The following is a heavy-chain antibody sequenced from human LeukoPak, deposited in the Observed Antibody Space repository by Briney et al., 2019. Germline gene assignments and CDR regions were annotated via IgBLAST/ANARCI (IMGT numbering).Heavy chain of an antibody. Sequence: ASVKVSCKASGYTFTSYGISWVRQAPGQGLEWMGWISAYNGNTNYAQKLQGRVTMTTDTSTSTAYMELRSLRSDDTAVYCCARTIAVAGHDAFDIWGQGTMVTVSS. D-gene: IGHD6-19*01. CDR3: ARTIAVAGHDAFDI. CDR2: ISAYNGNT. CDR1: GYTFTSYG. J-gene: IGHJ3*02. V-gene: IGHV1-18*04.